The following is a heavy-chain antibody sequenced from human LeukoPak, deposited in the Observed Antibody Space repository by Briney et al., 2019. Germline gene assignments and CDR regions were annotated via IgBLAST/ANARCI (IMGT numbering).Heavy chain of an antibody. D-gene: IGHD5-18*01. V-gene: IGHV3-23*01. J-gene: IGHJ6*02. CDR1: GFTFSSYA. CDR2: ISGSGGST. Sequence: GGSLRLSCAASGFTFSSYAMSWVRQAPGKGLEWVSAISGSGGSTYYADSVKGRFTISRDNSKNTLYLQMNSLRAEDTAVYYCAKGTGGYSYVSYYYYGMDVWGQGTTVTVSS. CDR3: AKGTGGYSYVSYYYYGMDV.